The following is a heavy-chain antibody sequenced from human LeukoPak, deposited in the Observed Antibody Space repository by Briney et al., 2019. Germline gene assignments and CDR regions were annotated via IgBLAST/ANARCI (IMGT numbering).Heavy chain of an antibody. Sequence: PSETLSLTCTASGGSISTYYWSWIRQPPGKGLEWIGYIYYSGSTNYNPSLKSRVTISVDTSKNHFSLRLSSVTAADTAVYYCARVSKEFYYGMDVWGQGTTVTVSS. CDR3: ARVSKEFYYGMDV. CDR1: GGSISTYY. J-gene: IGHJ6*02. CDR2: IYYSGST. V-gene: IGHV4-59*01. D-gene: IGHD3-10*01.